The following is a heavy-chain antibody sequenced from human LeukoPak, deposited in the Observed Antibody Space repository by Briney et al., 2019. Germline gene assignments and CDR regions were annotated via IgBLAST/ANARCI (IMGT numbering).Heavy chain of an antibody. D-gene: IGHD2/OR15-2a*01. V-gene: IGHV4-34*01. J-gene: IGHJ2*01. CDR3: ARHTYPGRFFDL. Sequence: KPSETLSLTCAVYGGSFSGYYWSWIRQPPGKGLEWIGEINHSGSTNYNPSLKSRVTISVDTSKNQFSLKLSSVTAADTAVYYCARHTYPGRFFDLWGRGTLVTVSS. CDR1: GGSFSGYY. CDR2: INHSGST.